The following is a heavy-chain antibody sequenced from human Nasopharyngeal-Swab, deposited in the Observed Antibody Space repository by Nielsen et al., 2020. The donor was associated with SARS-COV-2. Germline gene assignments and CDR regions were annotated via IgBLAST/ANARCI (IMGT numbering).Heavy chain of an antibody. J-gene: IGHJ6*03. CDR2: INDSGST. Sequence: WIRQPPGKGLARIGEINDSGSTNYNPSLKSRVTISVGTSKNQFSLKLRSVTAADTAVYYCARGDKRKAPRDYSYYYYMDVWGKGTTVTVSS. CDR3: ARGDKRKAPRDYSYYYYMDV. D-gene: IGHD2-21*01. V-gene: IGHV4-34*01.